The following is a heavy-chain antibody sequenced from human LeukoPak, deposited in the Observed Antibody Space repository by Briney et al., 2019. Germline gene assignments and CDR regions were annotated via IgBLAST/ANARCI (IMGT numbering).Heavy chain of an antibody. Sequence: SETLSLTCTVSGGSISSYYWSWIRQPPGKGLEWIGYIYYNGSTNYNPSLKSRVTISVDTSKNQFSLKLSSVTAADTAVYYCARDVGRVAAAGTRAAFDIWGQGTMVTVSS. D-gene: IGHD6-13*01. CDR3: ARDVGRVAAAGTRAAFDI. V-gene: IGHV4-59*01. J-gene: IGHJ3*02. CDR1: GGSISSYY. CDR2: IYYNGST.